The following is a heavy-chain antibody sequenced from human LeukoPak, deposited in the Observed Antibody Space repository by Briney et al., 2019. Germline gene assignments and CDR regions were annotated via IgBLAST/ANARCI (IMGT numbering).Heavy chain of an antibody. CDR3: AKDDRPYCGGDCYQVY. J-gene: IGHJ4*02. V-gene: IGHV3-30*18. CDR1: GFTFSSYG. D-gene: IGHD2-21*02. Sequence: PGRSLRLSCAASGFTFSSYGMHCVRQAPGKGLEWVAVISYDGSNKYYADSVKGRFTISRDNSKNTLYLQMNSLRAEDTAVYYCAKDDRPYCGGDCYQVYWGQGTLVTVSS. CDR2: ISYDGSNK.